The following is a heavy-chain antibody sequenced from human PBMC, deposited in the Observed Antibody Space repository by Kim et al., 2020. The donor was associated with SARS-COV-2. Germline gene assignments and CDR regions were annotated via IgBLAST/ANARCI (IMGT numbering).Heavy chain of an antibody. V-gene: IGHV3-33*01. CDR1: GFTFSSYG. CDR3: ARVYYDFWKGDYYYYYGMDV. CDR2: IWYDGSNK. Sequence: GGSLRLSCAASGFTFSSYGMHWVRQAPGKGLEWVAVIWYDGSNKYYADSVKGRFTISRDNSKNTLYLQMNSLRAEDTAVYYCARVYYDFWKGDYYYYYGMDVWGQGTTVTVSS. D-gene: IGHD3-3*01. J-gene: IGHJ6*02.